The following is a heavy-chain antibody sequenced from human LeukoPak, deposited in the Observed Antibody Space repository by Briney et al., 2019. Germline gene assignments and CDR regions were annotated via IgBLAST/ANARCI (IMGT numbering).Heavy chain of an antibody. CDR2: VWNDGTNE. J-gene: IGHJ3*02. CDR1: GFSFGTSG. D-gene: IGHD2-2*01. V-gene: IGHV3-33*01. Sequence: GGSLRLSCAASGFSFGTSGMHWVRQAPGKGLEWVAVVWNDGTNEHYADSVRGRFTISRDNSKNTLYLQMNSLRIEDTAVYYCARYCSSTSCFHNAFDIWGQGTLVTVSS. CDR3: ARYCSSTSCFHNAFDI.